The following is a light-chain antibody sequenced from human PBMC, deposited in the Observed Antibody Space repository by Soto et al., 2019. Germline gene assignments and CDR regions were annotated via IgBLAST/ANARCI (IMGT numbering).Light chain of an antibody. Sequence: DIQMTQSPSFLSASDGDKVTITCRATESVSKWLAWYQEKPGNPPRPLIYDASTLESGVPSRFSGSGSGTEFTLTISSLQADDFAIYYCQQYNSYSWTFGQGTKVDIK. V-gene: IGKV1-5*01. CDR1: ESVSKW. CDR3: QQYNSYSWT. CDR2: DAS. J-gene: IGKJ1*01.